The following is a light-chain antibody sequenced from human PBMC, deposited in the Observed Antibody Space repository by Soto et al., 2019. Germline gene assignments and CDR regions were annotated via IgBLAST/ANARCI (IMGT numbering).Light chain of an antibody. V-gene: IGLV1-44*01. J-gene: IGLJ3*02. CDR2: SND. Sequence: QSVLTQPPSVSGTPGQRVTISCSGSSSNIGSNTVSWYQQLPGTAPKLLIYSNDQRPSGVPDRFSDSKSGTSDSLVISGLQSEDEADYYCAAWDDSLNGPLFGGGTKLTV. CDR1: SSNIGSNT. CDR3: AAWDDSLNGPL.